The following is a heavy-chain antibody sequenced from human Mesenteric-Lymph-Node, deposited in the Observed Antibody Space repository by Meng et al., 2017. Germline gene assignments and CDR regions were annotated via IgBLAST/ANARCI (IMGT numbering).Heavy chain of an antibody. Sequence: GESLKISCAASGFTFRSYWMSWVRQVPGKGLEWVANINQEGSLQYYIDSVKGRFTHSRDNARNLLDLQMNSLRVEDTAVYYCVKCTVRVRGTIRAFDVWGQGTMVTVSS. CDR2: INQEGSLQ. CDR1: GFTFRSYW. CDR3: VKCTVRVRGTIRAFDV. D-gene: IGHD3-10*01. J-gene: IGHJ3*01. V-gene: IGHV3-7*03.